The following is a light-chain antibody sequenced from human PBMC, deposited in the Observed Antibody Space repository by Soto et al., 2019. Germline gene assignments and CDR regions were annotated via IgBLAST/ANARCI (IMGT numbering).Light chain of an antibody. J-gene: IGKJ1*01. V-gene: IGKV3-20*01. CDR1: QSVGSDF. CDR3: QQYGSLSWA. CDR2: GAS. Sequence: EIELTQSPGTLSLSPGERATLSCRASQSVGSDFLAWYQQRPGQPPRIVIFGASGRATGIPDRFSGSGSGTDFTLTISRLEPEDFAVYYCQQYGSLSWAFGQGTKVEIK.